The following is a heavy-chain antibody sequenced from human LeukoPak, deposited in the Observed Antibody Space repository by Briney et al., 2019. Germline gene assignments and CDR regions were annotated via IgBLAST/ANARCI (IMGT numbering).Heavy chain of an antibody. J-gene: IGHJ5*02. D-gene: IGHD3-3*01. V-gene: IGHV4-59*08. CDR3: ARRVSNDFWSGYYSPEYNWFDP. Sequence: PSETLSLTCTVSGRSISSFYWSWIRQPPGQGLEWLGYIYYTGSTNYNPSLKSRVTISVDTSKNRFSLKLSSVTAADTAVYYCARRVSNDFWSGYYSPEYNWFDPWGQGTLVTVSS. CDR2: IYYTGST. CDR1: GRSISSFY.